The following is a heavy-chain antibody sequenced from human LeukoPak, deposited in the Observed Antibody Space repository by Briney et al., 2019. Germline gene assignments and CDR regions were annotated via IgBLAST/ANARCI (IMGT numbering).Heavy chain of an antibody. J-gene: IGHJ4*02. CDR3: ARVNRRWLQVRRYYFDY. Sequence: PSETLSLTCTVSGGSISGYYWSWIRQPPGKGLEWIGYIYYSGSTNYNPSLKSRVTISVDTSKNQFSLKLSSVTAADTAVYYCARVNRRWLQVRRYYFDYWGQGTLVTVSS. CDR2: IYYSGST. V-gene: IGHV4-59*01. D-gene: IGHD5-24*01. CDR1: GGSISGYY.